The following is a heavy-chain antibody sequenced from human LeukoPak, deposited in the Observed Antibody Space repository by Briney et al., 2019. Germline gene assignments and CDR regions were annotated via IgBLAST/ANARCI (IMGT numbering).Heavy chain of an antibody. CDR1: GFTFSSYE. J-gene: IGHJ4*02. V-gene: IGHV3-48*03. CDR3: ARAAALDF. CDR2: ISSSGSTI. D-gene: IGHD6-13*01. Sequence: QPGGSLRLSCAASGFTFSSYEMNWVCQAPGKGLEWVSYISSSGSTIYYADSVKGRFTVSRDNAKNSLYLQMNSLRAEDTAVYYCARAAALDFWGQGTLVTVSS.